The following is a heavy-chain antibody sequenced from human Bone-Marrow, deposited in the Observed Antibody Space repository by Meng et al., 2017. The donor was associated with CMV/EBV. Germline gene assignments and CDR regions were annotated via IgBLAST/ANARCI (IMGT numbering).Heavy chain of an antibody. V-gene: IGHV3-9*01. Sequence: SLKISCAASGFTFDDYAMHWVRQAPGKGLEWVSGISWNSGSIGYADSMKGRFTISRDNAKNSLYLQMNSLRAEDTALYYCAKGLEMAYYYYGMDVWGQGTTVTVSS. CDR2: ISWNSGSI. J-gene: IGHJ6*02. CDR3: AKGLEMAYYYYGMDV. CDR1: GFTFDDYA. D-gene: IGHD5-24*01.